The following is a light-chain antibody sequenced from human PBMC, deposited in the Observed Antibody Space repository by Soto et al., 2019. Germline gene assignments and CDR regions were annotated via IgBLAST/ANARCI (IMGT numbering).Light chain of an antibody. CDR3: QQYNTWTWT. Sequence: EIVMTQSPATLSGSPGATASLSCRASQTISTNLAWYQHKPGQPPSLLIYGAATRATAVPARFSGSWSWPLFTLTTASLQSEDCAVYSCQQYNTWTWTFGQGTNVEIK. CDR2: GAA. J-gene: IGKJ1*01. V-gene: IGKV3-15*01. CDR1: QTISTN.